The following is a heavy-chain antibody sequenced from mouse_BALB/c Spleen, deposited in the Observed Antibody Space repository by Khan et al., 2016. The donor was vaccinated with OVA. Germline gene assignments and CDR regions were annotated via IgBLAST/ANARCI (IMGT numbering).Heavy chain of an antibody. CDR3: TREWVDGSSFAY. Sequence: QVQLKESGTELVRPGASVKLSCKASGYTFTNYWIHWVKQRPGQGLEWIGNIYPSDSYTNYHQKFNDKATLTVDKSSSTAYMQLSSLTSEGSAVFYCTREWVDGSSFAYWGQGTLVTVSA. CDR2: IYPSDSYT. J-gene: IGHJ3*01. D-gene: IGHD1-3*01. V-gene: IGHV1-69*02. CDR1: GYTFTNYW.